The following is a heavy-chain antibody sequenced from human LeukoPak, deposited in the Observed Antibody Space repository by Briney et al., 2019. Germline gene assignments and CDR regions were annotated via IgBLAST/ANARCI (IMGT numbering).Heavy chain of an antibody. Sequence: GGSLRLSCAASGFTFSSYEMNWVRQAPGKGLEWVSYISSSGSTIYYADSVKGRFTISRDNTKNSLYLQMNSLRAEDTAVYYCARGRPGYSIDYWGQGTLVTVSS. J-gene: IGHJ4*02. CDR1: GFTFSSYE. D-gene: IGHD5-18*01. CDR3: ARGRPGYSIDY. CDR2: ISSSGSTI. V-gene: IGHV3-48*03.